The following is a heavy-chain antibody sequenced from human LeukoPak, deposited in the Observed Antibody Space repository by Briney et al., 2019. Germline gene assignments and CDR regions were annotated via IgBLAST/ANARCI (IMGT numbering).Heavy chain of an antibody. J-gene: IGHJ4*02. Sequence: ESLKISCKGSGYSFSTYWIGWVRQMPGKGLEWMGIIYPGDSDTTDSPSFQGQVTMSADKSISTAYLQWSSLKASDTAMYYCARRGRDGYNQYHLDYWGQGTLVTVSS. D-gene: IGHD5-24*01. CDR3: ARRGRDGYNQYHLDY. V-gene: IGHV5-51*01. CDR1: GYSFSTYW. CDR2: IYPGDSDT.